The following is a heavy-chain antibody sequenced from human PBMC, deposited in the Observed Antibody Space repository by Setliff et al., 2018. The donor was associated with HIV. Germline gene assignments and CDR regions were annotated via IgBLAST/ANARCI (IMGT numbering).Heavy chain of an antibody. CDR1: GYSLNTHH. CDR3: ARGALLAVFDFDH. D-gene: IGHD3-10*01. CDR2: VNPNTGVT. J-gene: IGHJ4*01. Sequence: ASVKVSCKASGYSLNTHHMHWVRQAPGQGLEWMGWVNPNTGVTSYARSFQGRITLTTDTSANTAYMELSSLRSDDTAVYFCARGALLAVFDFDHWGHGTQVTVSS. V-gene: IGHV1-2*02.